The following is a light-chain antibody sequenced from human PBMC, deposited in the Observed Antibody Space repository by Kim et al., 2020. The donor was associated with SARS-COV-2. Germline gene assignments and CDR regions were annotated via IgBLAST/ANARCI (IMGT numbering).Light chain of an antibody. CDR3: MQGTHWPLS. V-gene: IGKV2-30*02. CDR2: KVS. Sequence: DVGMTQSPLSLPVTLGQPASISCRSSQGLVHSDGYTYLNWFQQRPGQSPRSLIYKVSNRDSGVPDRFSGSGAGTDFSLKISRVEAEDVGVYYCMQGTHWPLSFGGGTKVYIK. J-gene: IGKJ4*01. CDR1: QGLVHSDGYTY.